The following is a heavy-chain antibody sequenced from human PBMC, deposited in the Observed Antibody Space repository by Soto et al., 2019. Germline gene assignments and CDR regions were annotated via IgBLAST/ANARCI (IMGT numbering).Heavy chain of an antibody. CDR1: GFTLRTNG. Sequence: GGSLRLSCAATGFTLRTNGMSWVRQGPGKGLEWVSSFSGSGDDTYYADSLKGRFTISRDNSKNTLYLQRNSLRVEDTALYFCAGHGGYYYSGQGTMVTCSS. CDR3: AGHGGYYY. CDR2: FSGSGDDT. D-gene: IGHD4-17*01. V-gene: IGHV3-23*01. J-gene: IGHJ4*02.